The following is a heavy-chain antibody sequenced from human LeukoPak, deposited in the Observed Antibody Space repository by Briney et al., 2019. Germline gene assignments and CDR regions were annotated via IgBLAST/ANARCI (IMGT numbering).Heavy chain of an antibody. CDR1: GFTVSSNY. CDR3: ARFGRIAARPADAFDI. Sequence: GRSLRLSCAASGFTVSSNYMSWVRQAPGKGLEWVSVIYSGGSTYYADSVKGRFTISRHNSKNTLYLQMNSLRAEDTAVYYCARFGRIAARPADAFDIWGQGTMVTVSS. CDR2: IYSGGST. D-gene: IGHD6-6*01. V-gene: IGHV3-53*04. J-gene: IGHJ3*02.